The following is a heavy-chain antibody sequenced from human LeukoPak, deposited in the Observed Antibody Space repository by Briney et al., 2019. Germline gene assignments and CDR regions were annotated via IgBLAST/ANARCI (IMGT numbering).Heavy chain of an antibody. D-gene: IGHD2-2*02. CDR3: TTALRYQLLYRTDY. CDR2: IKSKTDGGTT. V-gene: IGHV3-15*01. J-gene: IGHJ4*02. Sequence: PGGSLRLSCAASGFTFSNAWMSWVRQAPGKGLEWVGRIKSKTDGGTTDYAAPVKGRFTISRDDSKNTLYLQMNSLKTEDTAVYYCTTALRYQLLYRTDYWGQGTLVTVSS. CDR1: GFTFSNAW.